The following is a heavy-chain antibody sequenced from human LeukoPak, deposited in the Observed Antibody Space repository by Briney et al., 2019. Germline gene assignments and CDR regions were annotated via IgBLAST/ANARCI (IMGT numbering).Heavy chain of an antibody. CDR2: IYPGDSDT. V-gene: IGHV5-51*01. CDR1: GYSFTSYW. J-gene: IGHJ5*02. CDR3: ARLELQENWFDP. Sequence: GESLNISCKGSGYSFTSYWIGGVRQMPGKGLEWMGIIYPGDSDTRYSPSFQGQVTISADKSISTAYLQWSSLKASDTAKYYCARLELQENWFDPWGQGTLVTVSS. D-gene: IGHD2-15*01.